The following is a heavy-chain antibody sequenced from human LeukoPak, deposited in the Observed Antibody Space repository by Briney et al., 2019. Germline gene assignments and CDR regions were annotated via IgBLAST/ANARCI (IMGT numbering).Heavy chain of an antibody. CDR2: VSPNNGNT. V-gene: IGHV1-18*04. CDR1: GFTFSDYY. D-gene: IGHD3-10*01. Sequence: GASVKVSCKASGFTFSDYYIHWVRQAPGQGLEWMGWVSPNNGNTNYAQKLQGRVSMTTDTSTSTAYMELRSLRSDDTAVYYCARIFYGPGSYHPKFFDYWDQGTLVTVSS. CDR3: ARIFYGPGSYHPKFFDY. J-gene: IGHJ4*02.